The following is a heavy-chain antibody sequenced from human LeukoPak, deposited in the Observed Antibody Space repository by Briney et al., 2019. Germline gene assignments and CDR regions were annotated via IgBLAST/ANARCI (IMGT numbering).Heavy chain of an antibody. D-gene: IGHD6-13*01. Sequence: VSVKVSCKASGYTFTSYGISWVRQAPGQGLEWMGWISAYNGNTNYAQKLQGRVTMTTDTSTSTAYMELRSLRSDDTAVYYCARDRGSSSWYEGFNWFDPWGQGTLVTVSS. J-gene: IGHJ5*02. CDR3: ARDRGSSSWYEGFNWFDP. V-gene: IGHV1-18*01. CDR1: GYTFTSYG. CDR2: ISAYNGNT.